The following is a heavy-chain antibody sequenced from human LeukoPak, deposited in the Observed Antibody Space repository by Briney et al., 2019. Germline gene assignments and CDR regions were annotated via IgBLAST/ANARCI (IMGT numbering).Heavy chain of an antibody. J-gene: IGHJ4*02. V-gene: IGHV3-7*03. CDR3: AKYPRLRLPFFDY. Sequence: GGSLRLSCVASGFPFSSYWMTWVRQAPGKGLEWVANIKQDGSKKSYVDSVKGRFTISRDNSKNTLYLQMNSLRAEDTAVYYCAKYPRLRLPFFDYWGQGTLVTVSS. CDR2: IKQDGSKK. CDR1: GFPFSSYW. D-gene: IGHD4-17*01.